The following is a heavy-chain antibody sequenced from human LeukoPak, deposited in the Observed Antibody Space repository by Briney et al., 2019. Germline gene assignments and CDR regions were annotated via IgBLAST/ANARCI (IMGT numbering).Heavy chain of an antibody. D-gene: IGHD3-22*01. J-gene: IGHJ4*02. Sequence: PGGSLSLSCAASGFTFSSYAMSWVRQAPGKGLEWVSAISGSGGSTYYADSVKGRFTISRDNSKNTLYLQMNSLRAEDTAVYYCAKDRTYYYDSSGSHFDYWGQGTLVTVSS. V-gene: IGHV3-23*01. CDR3: AKDRTYYYDSSGSHFDY. CDR1: GFTFSSYA. CDR2: ISGSGGST.